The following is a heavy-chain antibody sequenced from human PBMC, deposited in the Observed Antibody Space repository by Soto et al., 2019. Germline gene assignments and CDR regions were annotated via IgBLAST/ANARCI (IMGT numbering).Heavy chain of an antibody. Sequence: LGESLKISCKGSGYRFSDYWIFWVRQTPGKGLEWMGRIDPSDSYITYSPSFQGHVIISADKSINSAFLTWTSLEASDSAIYYFANFDFTFGSINVFDIWGQGTMVTVSS. CDR1: GYRFSDYW. CDR3: ANFDFTFGSINVFDI. V-gene: IGHV5-10-1*01. D-gene: IGHD3-3*01. CDR2: IDPSDSYI. J-gene: IGHJ3*02.